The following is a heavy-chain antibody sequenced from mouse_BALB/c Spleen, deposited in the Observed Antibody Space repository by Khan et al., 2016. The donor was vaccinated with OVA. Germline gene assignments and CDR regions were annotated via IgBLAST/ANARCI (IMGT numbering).Heavy chain of an antibody. J-gene: IGHJ2*01. CDR2: IWAGGNT. Sequence: QVQLKASGPGLVAPSQSLSITCTVSGFSLTNYGVHWVRQPPGKGLEWLGVIWAGGNTNYTSALMSRLSISKDNSKSQVFLKMNSLQTDDTAMYYCARDRGGFDYWGQGTTLTVSS. V-gene: IGHV2-9*02. CDR3: ARDRGGFDY. CDR1: GFSLTNYG.